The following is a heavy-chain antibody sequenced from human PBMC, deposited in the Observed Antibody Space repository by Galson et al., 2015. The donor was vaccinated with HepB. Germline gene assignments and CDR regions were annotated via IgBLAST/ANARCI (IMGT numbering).Heavy chain of an antibody. CDR3: ARVSSGGAYYYDSSGYPSNYYYYGMDV. J-gene: IGHJ6*02. CDR2: ISAYNGNT. CDR1: GYTFTSYG. V-gene: IGHV1-18*04. Sequence: SVKVSCKASGYTFTSYGISWVRQAPGQGLEWMGWISAYNGNTNYAQKLQGRVTMTTDTSTSTAYMELRSLRSDDTAVYYCARVSSGGAYYYDSSGYPSNYYYYGMDVWGQGTTVTVSS. D-gene: IGHD3-22*01.